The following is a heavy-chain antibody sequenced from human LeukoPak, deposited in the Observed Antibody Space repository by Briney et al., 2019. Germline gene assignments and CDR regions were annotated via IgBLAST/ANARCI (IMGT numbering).Heavy chain of an antibody. CDR1: GFIFNNAW. D-gene: IGHD4-11*01. CDR3: TAGLGKTDDDS. Sequence: PGGSLRLSCEGSGFIFNNAWMSWIRQAPGKGLEWVGRVRTTAEGETTDYAAPVRGRFTISRDDSKSTVYLQMNSLETEDTAIYYWTAGLGKTDDDSWGQGTLVTVSS. J-gene: IGHJ4*02. CDR2: VRTTAEGETT. V-gene: IGHV3-15*01.